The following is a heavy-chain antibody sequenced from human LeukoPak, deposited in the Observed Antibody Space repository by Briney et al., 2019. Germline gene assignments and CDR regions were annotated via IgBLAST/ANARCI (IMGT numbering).Heavy chain of an antibody. J-gene: IGHJ4*02. CDR1: GGSISSYY. CDR2: IYYSGST. D-gene: IGHD1-26*01. CDR3: ARAGVWPIAKFDY. V-gene: IGHV4-59*01. Sequence: KPSETLSLTCTVSGGSISSYYWSWIRQPPEKGLEWIGYIYYSGSTNYNPSLKSRVTILVDTSKNQFSLKLSSVTAADTAVYYCARAGVWPIAKFDYWGQGTLVTVSS.